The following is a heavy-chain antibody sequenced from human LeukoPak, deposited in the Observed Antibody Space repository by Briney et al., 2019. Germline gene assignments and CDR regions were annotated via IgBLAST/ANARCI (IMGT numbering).Heavy chain of an antibody. CDR3: ASALRYDSSGLVDY. CDR1: GYTFTSYD. D-gene: IGHD3-22*01. CDR2: MNPNSGNT. J-gene: IGHJ4*02. V-gene: IGHV1-8*01. Sequence: ASVKVYCKASGYTFTSYDINWVRQATGQGLEWMGWMNPNSGNTGYAQKFQGRVTMTRDTSISTAYMELSRLRSDDTAVYYCASALRYDSSGLVDYWGQGTLVTVSS.